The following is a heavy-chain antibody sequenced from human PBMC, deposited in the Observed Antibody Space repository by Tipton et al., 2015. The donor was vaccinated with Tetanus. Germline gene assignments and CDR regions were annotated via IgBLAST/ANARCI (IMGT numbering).Heavy chain of an antibody. V-gene: IGHV3-11*01. CDR1: GFGFSDSY. D-gene: IGHD4-23*01. J-gene: IGHJ4*02. Sequence: SLRLSCAASGFGFSDSYMSWIRQAPGKGLEWISYISHTSNTIYVAEPVKGRMTPSRDNAKNSLYLQMDNLRVEDTAVYYCGKQNGGRWVVDHWGQGTLVTVSS. CDR2: ISHTSNTI. CDR3: GKQNGGRWVVDH.